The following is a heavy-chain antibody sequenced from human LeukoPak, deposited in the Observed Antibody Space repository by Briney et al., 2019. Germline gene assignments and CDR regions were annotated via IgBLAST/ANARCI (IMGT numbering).Heavy chain of an antibody. CDR3: ARRVGFYGSGKTMGGWFGP. D-gene: IGHD3-10*01. J-gene: IGHJ5*02. CDR2: ISAYNGNT. V-gene: IGHV1-18*01. Sequence: ASVKVSCKASGYTLSNYGVSWVRQAPGQGLEWVGWISAYNGNTNYAQKFQDKVIMTTDTSTNTAYMELRSLTTDDTAVYYCARRVGFYGSGKTMGGWFGPWGPGSLVTVSS. CDR1: GYTLSNYG.